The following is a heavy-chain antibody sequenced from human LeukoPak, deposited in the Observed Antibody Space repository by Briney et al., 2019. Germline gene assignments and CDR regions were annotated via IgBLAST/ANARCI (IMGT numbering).Heavy chain of an antibody. CDR1: GFTFSRSW. Sequence: GGSLRLSCAASGFTFSRSWMHWVRQVPGKGLVWVSCIIGDGSLIHYADSVRGRFTVSRDNAKNTLYLQMNSLRVEDTAVYYCARETPRRGETRDGYRWGQGTVVTVSS. J-gene: IGHJ4*02. V-gene: IGHV3-74*01. CDR2: IIGDGSLI. CDR3: ARETPRRGETRDGYR. D-gene: IGHD5-24*01.